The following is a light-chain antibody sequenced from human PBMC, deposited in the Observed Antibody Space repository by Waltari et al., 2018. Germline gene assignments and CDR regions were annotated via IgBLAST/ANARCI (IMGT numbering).Light chain of an antibody. V-gene: IGKV3-11*01. CDR2: DAS. CDR3: QHYVRLPVA. CDR1: QSVGTY. Sequence: EIVLTQSPAILSFSPGERATLSCRASQSVGTYLAWYQPRPGQSPRLLIYDASYRATGIPARFSGSGSETDFTLTISSLQPEDFAVYYCQHYVRLPVAFGQGTTVEIK. J-gene: IGKJ1*01.